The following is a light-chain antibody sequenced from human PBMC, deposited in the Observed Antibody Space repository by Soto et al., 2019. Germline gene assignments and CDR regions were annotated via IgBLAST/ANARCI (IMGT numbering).Light chain of an antibody. CDR3: QQYGSSPPT. V-gene: IGKV3-20*01. J-gene: IGKJ1*01. CDR1: QTINSIY. Sequence: IVLTQSPGTLSLPPGERATLSCRASQTINSIYLAWYQQNPGQAPRLLISGASRRAAGIPDRFSGSGSGTDFTLTISRLEPEDFAVYFCQQYGSSPPTFGQGTKVEIK. CDR2: GAS.